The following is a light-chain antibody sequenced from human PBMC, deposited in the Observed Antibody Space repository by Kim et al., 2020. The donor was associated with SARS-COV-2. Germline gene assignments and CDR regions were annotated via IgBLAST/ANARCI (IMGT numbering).Light chain of an antibody. Sequence: EIVLTQSPGTLSLSPGERATLSCRASQSVTSNYLAWYQQNPGQPPRLLIYGASSRATGIPDRFSGSGSGTDFTLTISRLEPEDFAVYYCQQDVTSFRTFGQGTNLEI. J-gene: IGKJ2*01. V-gene: IGKV3-20*01. CDR1: QSVTSNY. CDR3: QQDVTSFRT. CDR2: GAS.